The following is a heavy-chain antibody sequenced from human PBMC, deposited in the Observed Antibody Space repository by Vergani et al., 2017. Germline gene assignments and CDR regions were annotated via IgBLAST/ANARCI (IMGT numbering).Heavy chain of an antibody. CDR3: ARESVVVTAHRWGDFDY. CDR1: GFTFSSYG. CDR2: ISYDGSNK. J-gene: IGHJ4*02. D-gene: IGHD2-21*02. Sequence: QVQLVESGGGVVQPGRSLRLSCAASGFTFSSYGMHWVRQAPGKGLEWVAVISYDGSNKYYADSVKGRFTISRDNSKNSLYLQMNSLRAEDTAVYYCARESVVVTAHRWGDFDYWGQGTLVTVSS. V-gene: IGHV3-30*03.